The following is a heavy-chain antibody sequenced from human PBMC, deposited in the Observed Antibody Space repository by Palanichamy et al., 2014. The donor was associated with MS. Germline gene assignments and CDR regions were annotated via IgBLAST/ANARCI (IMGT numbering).Heavy chain of an antibody. CDR1: GYIFTGYY. J-gene: IGHJ4*02. D-gene: IGHD5-18*01. CDR3: VRRGSHGYDY. CDR2: IDRSSGDA. V-gene: IGHV1-2*02. Sequence: QVHLVQSGAEVKKPGASVKVSCKTSGYIFTGYYMHWVRQAPGQGLEWMGWIDRSSGDANYAQKFQGRVTMTRDTSISTAHMELSRLRSDDTAVYYCVRRGSHGYDYWGQGTLVTVSS.